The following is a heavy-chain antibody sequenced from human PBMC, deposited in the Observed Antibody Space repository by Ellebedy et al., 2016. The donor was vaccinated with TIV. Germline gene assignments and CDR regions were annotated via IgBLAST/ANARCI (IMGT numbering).Heavy chain of an antibody. D-gene: IGHD1-26*01. Sequence: PGGSLRLSCAVSGFSASANYMSWVRQAPGKGLEWVSVIYSGGRTYYADSVKGRFTISRDNSKNTLYLQMSILRAEDTAVYYCARRPSGSDWVYFDYWGQGTLVTVSS. CDR3: ARRPSGSDWVYFDY. CDR2: IYSGGRT. V-gene: IGHV3-66*04. J-gene: IGHJ4*02. CDR1: GFSASANY.